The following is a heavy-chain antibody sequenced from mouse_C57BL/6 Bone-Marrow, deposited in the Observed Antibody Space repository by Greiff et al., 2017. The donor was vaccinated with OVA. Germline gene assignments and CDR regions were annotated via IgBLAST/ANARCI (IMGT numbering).Heavy chain of an antibody. J-gene: IGHJ2*01. Sequence: LVESGTVLARPGASVKMSCKTSGYTFTSYWMHWVKQRPGQGLEWIGAIYPGNSDTSYNQKFKGKAKLTAVTSASTAYMELSSLTNEDSAVYYCTRRNYYGSSYGYFDYWGQGTTLTVSS. CDR2: IYPGNSDT. CDR1: GYTFTSYW. V-gene: IGHV1-5*01. D-gene: IGHD1-1*01. CDR3: TRRNYYGSSYGYFDY.